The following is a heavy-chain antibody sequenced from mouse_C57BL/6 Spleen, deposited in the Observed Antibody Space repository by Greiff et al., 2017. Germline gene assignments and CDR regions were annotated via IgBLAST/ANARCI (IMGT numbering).Heavy chain of an antibody. CDR2: IDPEDGET. Sequence: EVKVVESGAELVKPGASVKLSCTASGFNIKDYYMHWVKQRTEQGLEWIGRIDPEDGETKYAPKFQGKATITADTSSNTAYLQLSSLTSEDTAVYYCANYYGSYAMDYWGQGTSVTVSS. V-gene: IGHV14-2*01. CDR1: GFNIKDYY. D-gene: IGHD1-1*01. J-gene: IGHJ4*01. CDR3: ANYYGSYAMDY.